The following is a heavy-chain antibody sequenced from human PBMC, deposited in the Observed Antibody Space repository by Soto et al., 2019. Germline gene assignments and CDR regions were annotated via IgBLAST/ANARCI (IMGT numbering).Heavy chain of an antibody. J-gene: IGHJ4*02. D-gene: IGHD2-15*01. Sequence: XETLSLTCTVSGFSINTNNYYWGWVRQPPGKGLEWIGNIFYSGSTFYNPSLRSRLTISVDTSKNQFSLRLNSVTAADAAVYYCAGFVVPASRNTGFDYWGQGTLVTVSS. CDR2: IFYSGST. CDR1: GFSINTNNYY. V-gene: IGHV4-39*01. CDR3: AGFVVPASRNTGFDY.